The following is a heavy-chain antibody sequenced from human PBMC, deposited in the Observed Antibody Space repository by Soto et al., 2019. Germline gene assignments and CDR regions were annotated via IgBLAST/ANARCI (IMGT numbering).Heavy chain of an antibody. J-gene: IGHJ4*02. CDR3: ARERIYGSGSYSVDY. CDR2: IYHSGST. D-gene: IGHD3-10*01. V-gene: IGHV4-30-2*01. Sequence: PSETLSLTCAVSGGSISSGGYSWSWIRQPPGKGLEWIGYIYHSGSTYYNPSLKSRVTISVDRSKNQFSLKLSSVTAADTAVYYCARERIYGSGSYSVDYWGQGTLVTVSS. CDR1: GGSISSGGYS.